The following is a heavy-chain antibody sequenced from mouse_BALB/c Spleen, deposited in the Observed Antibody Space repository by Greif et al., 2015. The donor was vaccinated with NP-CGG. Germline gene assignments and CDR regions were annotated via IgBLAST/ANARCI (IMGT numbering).Heavy chain of an antibody. V-gene: IGHV5-17*02. CDR3: ARSGFYRYYFDY. CDR2: ISSGSSTI. D-gene: IGHD2-14*01. CDR1: GFTFSSFG. Sequence: EVQLVESGGGLVQPGGSRKLSCAASGFTFSSFGMHWVRQAPEKGLEWVAYISSGSSTIYYADTVKGRFTISRDNPKNTLFLQMTSLRSEDTAMYYCARSGFYRYYFDYWGQGTTLTVSS. J-gene: IGHJ2*01.